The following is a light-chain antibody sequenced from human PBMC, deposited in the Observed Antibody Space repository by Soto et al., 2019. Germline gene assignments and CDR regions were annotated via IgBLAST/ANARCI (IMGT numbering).Light chain of an antibody. CDR2: GAS. V-gene: IGKV1-33*01. CDR1: QDIRKY. J-gene: IGKJ3*01. CDR3: PHYDNLPPFT. Sequence: DIQMTQSPSSLSASVGDRVTITCQASQDIRKYLNWYQQKPGRAPKLLIYGASNLETGVPSRFSGSGYGTDFPFTISSLQPEDIATYSWPHYDNLPPFTFGPGTKVALK.